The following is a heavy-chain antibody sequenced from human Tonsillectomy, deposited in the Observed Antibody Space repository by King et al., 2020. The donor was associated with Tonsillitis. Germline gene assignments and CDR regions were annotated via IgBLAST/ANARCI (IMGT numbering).Heavy chain of an antibody. J-gene: IGHJ4*02. D-gene: IGHD6-13*01. Sequence: VQLVESGGGLVHPGGSLRLSCAASGFTFSSYAMSWVRQAPGKGLEWVSAISGSGGSKYAPHSVKGRFTISRDNSKNTLYLQMNSLRAEDTAVYYCAKGKYSSSWWYFDYWGQGTLVTVSS. CDR1: GFTFSSYA. CDR3: AKGKYSSSWWYFDY. CDR2: ISGSGGSK. V-gene: IGHV3-23*04.